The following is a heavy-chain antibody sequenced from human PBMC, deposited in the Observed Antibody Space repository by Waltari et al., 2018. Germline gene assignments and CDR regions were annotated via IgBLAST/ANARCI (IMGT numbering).Heavy chain of an antibody. V-gene: IGHV4-39*01. J-gene: IGHJ4*02. D-gene: IGHD6-13*01. CDR2: IYYSGST. CDR3: ARVAESNEEGQLVYYFDY. CDR1: GGSISSSSYY. Sequence: QLQLQESGPGLVKPSETLSLTCTVSGGSISSSSYYWGWIRQPPGKGLEWIGSIYYSGSTYYNPSLKSRVTISVDTSKNQFSLKLSSVTAADTAVYYCARVAESNEEGQLVYYFDYWGQGTLVTVSS.